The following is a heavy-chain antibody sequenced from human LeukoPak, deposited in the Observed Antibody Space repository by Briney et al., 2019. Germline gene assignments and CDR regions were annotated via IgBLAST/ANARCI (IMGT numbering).Heavy chain of an antibody. Sequence: GGSLRLSCEASGFTFSSYGMHWVRQAPGKGLEGVAVISHGGSNKHYADPVKGRFTISRDTSKNTLYLQMTSLRGEDTAEYYCAKDYLGASHTFVIWGQGTMVTVSS. D-gene: IGHD1-26*01. V-gene: IGHV3-30*18. CDR3: AKDYLGASHTFVI. J-gene: IGHJ3*02. CDR2: ISHGGSNK. CDR1: GFTFSSYG.